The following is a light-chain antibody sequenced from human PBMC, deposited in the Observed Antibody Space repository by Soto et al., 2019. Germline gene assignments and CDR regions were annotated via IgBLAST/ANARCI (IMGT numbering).Light chain of an antibody. Sequence: EIVLTQSPGTLSLSPGERSTLSCRASQSVSSTFFAWYQQKPGQAPRLLLYATSTRAAGFPDRFSGSGPGTDFTLTISSLEPEDFAVYYCQKYGDTPVTFGQGTKVDIK. V-gene: IGKV3-20*01. CDR2: ATS. J-gene: IGKJ1*01. CDR1: QSVSSTF. CDR3: QKYGDTPVT.